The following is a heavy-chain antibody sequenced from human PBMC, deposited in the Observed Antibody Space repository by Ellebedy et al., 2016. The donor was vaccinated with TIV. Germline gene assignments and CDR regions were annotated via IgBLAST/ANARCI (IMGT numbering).Heavy chain of an antibody. D-gene: IGHD5-12*01. Sequence: AASVKVSCKASGFTFTSSAMQWVRQARGQRLEWIGWIVVGSGNTNYAQKFQERVTITRDMSTSTAYMELSSLRSDDTAVYYCARDGRGYSGYDHYYGMDVWGQGTTVTVSS. CDR1: GFTFTSSA. V-gene: IGHV1-58*02. CDR2: IVVGSGNT. CDR3: ARDGRGYSGYDHYYGMDV. J-gene: IGHJ6*02.